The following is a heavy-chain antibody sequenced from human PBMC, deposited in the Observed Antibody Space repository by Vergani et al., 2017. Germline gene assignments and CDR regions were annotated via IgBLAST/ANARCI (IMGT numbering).Heavy chain of an antibody. V-gene: IGHV3-30*04. CDR2: ISYDGSNK. D-gene: IGHD2-15*01. Sequence: QVQLVESGGGVVQPGRSLRLSCAASGFTFSSYAMHWVRQAPGKGLEWVAVISYDGSNKYYADSVKGRFTISRDNSKNTLYLQMNSLRAEDTAVYYCARDIADYYYYMDVWGKGP. CDR1: GFTFSSYA. CDR3: ARDIADYYYYMDV. J-gene: IGHJ6*03.